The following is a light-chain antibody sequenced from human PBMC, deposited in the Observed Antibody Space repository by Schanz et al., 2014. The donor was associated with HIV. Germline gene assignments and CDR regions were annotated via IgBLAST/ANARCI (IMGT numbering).Light chain of an antibody. CDR3: SSYTSSSTVL. J-gene: IGLJ2*01. Sequence: SALTQPASVSGSPGQSITISCTGTSSDIGTFNYVSWYQQHPGKAPKLIIYDVSNRPSGVSNRFSGSKSGNTASLTISGLQAEDEADYYCSSYTSSSTVLFGGGTKLTVL. V-gene: IGLV2-14*03. CDR2: DVS. CDR1: SSDIGTFNY.